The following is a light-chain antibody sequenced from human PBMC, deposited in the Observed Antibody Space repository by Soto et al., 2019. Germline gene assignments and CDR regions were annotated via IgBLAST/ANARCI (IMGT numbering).Light chain of an antibody. Sequence: EIVLTQSPATLSLSPGERATLSCRASQSVSSYLAWYQQKPGQAPRLLSYDVSNRATGIPARFSGSGSGTAFTHTISSLEPANFAVYAGQQRSNWPPELTFGGGTKVEIK. CDR3: QQRSNWPPELT. CDR2: DVS. CDR1: QSVSSY. V-gene: IGKV3-11*01. J-gene: IGKJ4*01.